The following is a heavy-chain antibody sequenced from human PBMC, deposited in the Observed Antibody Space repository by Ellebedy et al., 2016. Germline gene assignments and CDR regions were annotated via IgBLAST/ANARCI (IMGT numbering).Heavy chain of an antibody. D-gene: IGHD6-19*01. CDR1: GGSISSYH. Sequence: SETLSLTXTVSGGSISSYHWNWVRQPPGKGLEWIGYISYSGSTNYNPSLKSRVTISADTSKNQFSLKLSFVTAADTAVYYCARNSGWYVNDYWGQGTLVTVSS. J-gene: IGHJ4*02. V-gene: IGHV4-59*01. CDR3: ARNSGWYVNDY. CDR2: ISYSGST.